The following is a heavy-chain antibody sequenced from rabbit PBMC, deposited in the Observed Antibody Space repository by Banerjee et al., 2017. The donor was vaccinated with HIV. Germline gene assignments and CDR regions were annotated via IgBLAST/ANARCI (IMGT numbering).Heavy chain of an antibody. CDR2: INAATGKP. J-gene: IGHJ4*01. CDR1: GFSFSDRDV. CDR3: ARSYVNNDSRWGNL. V-gene: IGHV1S45*01. D-gene: IGHD6-1*01. Sequence: QEQLVESGGGLVQPEGSLTLTCKASGFSFSDRDVMCWVRQAPGKGLEWIACINAATGKPVYATWAKGRFTISRTSSTTVTLRMTSLTAADRATYFCARSYVNNDSRWGNLWGPGTLVTVS.